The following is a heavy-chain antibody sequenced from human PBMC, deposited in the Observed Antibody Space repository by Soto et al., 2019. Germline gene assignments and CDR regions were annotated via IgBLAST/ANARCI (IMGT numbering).Heavy chain of an antibody. V-gene: IGHV1-2*02. J-gene: IGHJ4*02. CDR2: INPNSGDT. CDR1: GYTFSGYY. Sequence: GASVKVSCKASGYTFSGYYIQWVRQAPGQGLEWMGWINPNSGDTIYAQRFQDRVTMTSDTSISTSYMDLRRLKSDDSAIYYCARERYSGYDLFDYWGQGTLVTVSS. CDR3: ARERYSGYDLFDY. D-gene: IGHD5-12*01.